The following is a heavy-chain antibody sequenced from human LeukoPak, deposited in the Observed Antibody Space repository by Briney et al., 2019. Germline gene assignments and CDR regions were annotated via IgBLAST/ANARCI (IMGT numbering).Heavy chain of an antibody. Sequence: SVKVSCKASGGTFSSYAISWVRQAPGQGLEWMGRIIPILGIANYAQKFQGRVTITADKSTSTAYMELSSLRSEDTAVYYCAKEFKSIRGSTSPFDYWGQGTLVTVSS. CDR3: AKEFKSIRGSTSPFDY. V-gene: IGHV1-69*04. J-gene: IGHJ4*02. CDR2: IIPILGIA. D-gene: IGHD2-2*01. CDR1: GGTFSSYA.